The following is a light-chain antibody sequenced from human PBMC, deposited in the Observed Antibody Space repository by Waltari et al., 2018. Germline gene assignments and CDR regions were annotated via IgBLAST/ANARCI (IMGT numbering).Light chain of an antibody. V-gene: IGLV1-51*01. Sequence: QSVLTQPPSVSGDPGQRVPISCTGSSSNIGGYSVYWYQQFPGTAPKLFIFDNNRRPSGISDRFSGSKSGPSASLTITGLQPGDEADYYCGAWDSSLNAYIFGAGTRLTVL. CDR2: DNN. CDR3: GAWDSSLNAYI. CDR1: SSNIGGYS. J-gene: IGLJ1*01.